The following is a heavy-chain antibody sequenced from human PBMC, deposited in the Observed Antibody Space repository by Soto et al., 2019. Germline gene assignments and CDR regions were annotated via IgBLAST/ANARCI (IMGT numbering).Heavy chain of an antibody. J-gene: IGHJ5*01. CDR2: IVPKYGTA. Sequence: QVQLVQSGGEVRKPGTSVKVSCRASGGIFSDYAISWVRQAPGQGLEWVGGIVPKYGTAKYARKFEDRVTIPAYELSSTVYMEMTGRRSEDTALYYFAGDMLSSLVVETPHLFESWGQGTRLTVSS. CDR1: GGIFSDYA. D-gene: IGHD2-21*01. V-gene: IGHV1-69*12. CDR3: AGDMLSSLVVETPHLFES.